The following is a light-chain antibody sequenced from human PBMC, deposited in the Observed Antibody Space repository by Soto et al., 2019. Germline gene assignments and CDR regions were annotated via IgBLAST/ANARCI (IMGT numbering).Light chain of an antibody. CDR1: SSNMGNNY. J-gene: IGLJ1*01. CDR3: GTWDSSLSAGV. V-gene: IGLV1-51*01. Sequence: QSLLTPLPSVSAARGQKVSICCSGSSSNMGNNYVYWYQQLPGTAPKLLIYDNNKRPSGIPDRFSGSKSGTSATLGITGLQTGDEADYYCGTWDSSLSAGVFGTGTKV. CDR2: DNN.